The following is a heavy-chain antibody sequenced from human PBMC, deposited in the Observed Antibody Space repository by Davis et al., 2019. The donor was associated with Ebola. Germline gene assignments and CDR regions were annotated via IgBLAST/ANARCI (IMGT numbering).Heavy chain of an antibody. CDR3: ARGVGATTGWFDP. CDR2: IYYSGST. Sequence: MPSETLSLTCAVSGGSISSYYWSWIRQHPGKGLEWIGYIYYSGSTYYNPSLKSRVTISVDTSKNQFSLKLSSVTAADTAVYYCARGVGATTGWFDPWGQGTLVTVTS. V-gene: IGHV4-59*12. J-gene: IGHJ5*02. CDR1: GGSISSYY. D-gene: IGHD1-26*01.